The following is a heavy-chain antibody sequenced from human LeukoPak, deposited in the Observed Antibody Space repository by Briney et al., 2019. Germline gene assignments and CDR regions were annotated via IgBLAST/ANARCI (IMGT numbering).Heavy chain of an antibody. CDR3: TRVPSIAGDY. J-gene: IGHJ4*02. CDR1: GLTFGDYA. V-gene: IGHV3-49*04. D-gene: IGHD1-14*01. CDR2: IRSKAYGGTT. Sequence: GGSLRLSRTASGLTFGDYAMSWVRQAPGKGLEWVGFIRSKAYGGTTEYAASVKGRFTISRDDSKSIAYLQMNSLKTEDTAVYYCTRVPSIAGDYWGQGTLVTVSS.